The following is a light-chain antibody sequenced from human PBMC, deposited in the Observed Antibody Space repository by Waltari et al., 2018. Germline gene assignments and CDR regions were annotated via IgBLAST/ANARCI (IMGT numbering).Light chain of an antibody. V-gene: IGLV3-9*01. CDR3: QVWDSSTAV. Sequence: SYELTQPLSVSVALGQTARITCGGTDSGSHNPHRYQQKPGQAPVLVIYRDSNRPSGIPERFSGSNSGNTATLTISRAQAGDEADYYCQVWDSSTAVFGGGTKLTVL. J-gene: IGLJ2*01. CDR2: RDS. CDR1: DSGSHN.